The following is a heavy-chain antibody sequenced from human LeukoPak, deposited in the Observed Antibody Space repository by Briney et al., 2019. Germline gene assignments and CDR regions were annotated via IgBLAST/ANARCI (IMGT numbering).Heavy chain of an antibody. V-gene: IGHV3-30*02. J-gene: IGHJ4*02. CDR2: IRYDGSNK. CDR1: GSTFSSYG. D-gene: IGHD3-22*01. Sequence: GGSLRLSCAASGSTFSSYGMHWVRQAPGKGLEWVAFIRYDGSNKYYADSVKGRFTISRDNSKNTLYLQMNSLRAEDTAVYYCARDRRGYYDSSGYAYFDYWGQGTLVTVSS. CDR3: ARDRRGYYDSSGYAYFDY.